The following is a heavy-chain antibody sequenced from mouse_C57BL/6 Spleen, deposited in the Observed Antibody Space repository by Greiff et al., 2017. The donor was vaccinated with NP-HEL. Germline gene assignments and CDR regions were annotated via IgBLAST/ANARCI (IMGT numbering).Heavy chain of an antibody. CDR1: GYTFTDYY. CDR3: ANTNGGGGDY. J-gene: IGHJ4*01. CDR2: INPNNGGT. Sequence: VQLQQSGPELVKPGASVKISCKASGYTFTDYYMNWVKQSHGKSLEWIGDINPNNGGTSYNQKFKGKATLSVDKSSSTAYMELRSLTSEDAAVYYWANTNGGGGDYWGQGTSVTVSS. V-gene: IGHV1-26*01.